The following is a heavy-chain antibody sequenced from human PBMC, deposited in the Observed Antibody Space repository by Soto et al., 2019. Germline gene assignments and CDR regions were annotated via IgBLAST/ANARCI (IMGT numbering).Heavy chain of an antibody. Sequence: QVPLQESGPGLVKPSQTLSLTCTVSGGSINGGRYYWNWIRQHPGKGLEWIGYIYESGTIDYNPSLKSRVIISEDTSKNQFALSLISVTAAATAVYYRARDRGFDMDAWGQGTMVIVTS. CDR3: ARDRGFDMDA. CDR2: IYESGTI. CDR1: GGSINGGRYY. V-gene: IGHV4-31*03. J-gene: IGHJ6*02.